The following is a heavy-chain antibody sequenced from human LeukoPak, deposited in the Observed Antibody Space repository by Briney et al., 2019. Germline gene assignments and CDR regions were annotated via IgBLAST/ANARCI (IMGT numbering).Heavy chain of an antibody. Sequence: GGSLRLSCVGSGFTFSTFGMNWVRQAPGKGLEWVSYISSSRATIYYSDSLKGRFTISRDDAKSSLYLQMNSLRAEDTALYYCARMSTGYYDDYWGQGTLVTVSS. CDR3: ARMSTGYYDDY. CDR2: ISSSRATI. CDR1: GFTFSTFG. V-gene: IGHV3-48*01. D-gene: IGHD3-9*01. J-gene: IGHJ4*02.